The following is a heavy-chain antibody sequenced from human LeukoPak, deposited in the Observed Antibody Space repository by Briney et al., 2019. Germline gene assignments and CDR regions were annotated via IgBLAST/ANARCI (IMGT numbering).Heavy chain of an antibody. CDR1: GFTFSSYG. J-gene: IGHJ4*02. CDR2: ITTSSSFI. V-gene: IGHV3-21*01. CDR3: AREYYTYDY. D-gene: IGHD3-10*01. Sequence: GGSLRLSCAASGFTFSSYGMHWVRQAPGKGLEWVSSITTSSSFIYSTDSVKGRFTISRDNAKNSLYLQMNSLRAEDTAVYYCAREYYTYDYWGQGTLVTVSS.